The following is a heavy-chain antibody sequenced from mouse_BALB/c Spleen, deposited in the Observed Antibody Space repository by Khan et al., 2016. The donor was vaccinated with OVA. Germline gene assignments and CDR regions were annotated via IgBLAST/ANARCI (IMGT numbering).Heavy chain of an antibody. J-gene: IGHJ4*01. CDR2: IFPGDGTT. V-gene: IGHV1-85*01. Sequence: QVQLQQSGAEVVKSGASVKLSCKASGYTFTSYDLNWVRQRPEQGLEWIGWIFPGDGTTKYNEKFKGKATLTTDKSSSTAYIQLSRLTSEDSAVYFCAIRRGSMDYWGQGTSVTVSS. CDR3: AIRRGSMDY. CDR1: GYTFTSYD.